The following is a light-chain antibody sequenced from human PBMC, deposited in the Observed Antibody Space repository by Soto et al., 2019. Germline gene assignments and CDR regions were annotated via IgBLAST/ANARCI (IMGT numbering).Light chain of an antibody. J-gene: IGKJ1*01. CDR2: KAS. V-gene: IGKV1-5*03. CDR3: QEYNNNWA. CDR1: QSISTW. Sequence: DLQMTQSPSTLSASVGDSVSITCRASQSISTWLAWYQQKPGKAPKLLIYKASSLESGVPSRFSGSASGTEFTLTITSLQPDDFGTYYCQEYNNNWAFGQGTKVEIK.